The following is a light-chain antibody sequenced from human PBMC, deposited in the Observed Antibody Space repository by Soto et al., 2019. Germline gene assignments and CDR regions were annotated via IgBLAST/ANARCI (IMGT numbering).Light chain of an antibody. CDR2: GAS. CDR3: QHYYGWPPET. V-gene: IGKV3-15*01. CDR1: QTVRNK. Sequence: EVVMTQSPGTLSVSPGERAALSCRASQTVRNKLAWYQQKPGQAPRLLIYGASTRATGVPARFSASGFGTEFTLTISSLQSEDIAVYYCQHYYGWPPETFGQGTKVEIK. J-gene: IGKJ1*01.